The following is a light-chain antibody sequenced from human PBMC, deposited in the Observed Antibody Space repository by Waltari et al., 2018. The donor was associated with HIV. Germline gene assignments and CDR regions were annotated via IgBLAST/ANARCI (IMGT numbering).Light chain of an antibody. J-gene: IGKJ4*01. CDR2: LGS. CDR3: KQALQTPT. V-gene: IGKV2-28*01. CDR1: QSLLQSNVYNY. Sequence: DIVMTQSPLSLPVTPGEPASISCRSSQSLLQSNVYNYLHWYLQKPGQSPQLLIYLGSKRTAGVPSRCSSGGSGTYITLKSSRVEAEDVGYYCCKQALQTPTFGGGTKVEIK.